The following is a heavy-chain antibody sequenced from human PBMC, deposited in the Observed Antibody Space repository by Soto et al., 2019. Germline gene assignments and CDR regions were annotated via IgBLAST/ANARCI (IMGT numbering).Heavy chain of an antibody. CDR1: AASLSGYY. D-gene: IGHD3-22*01. Sequence: RCLNCTVYAASLSGYYWSRIRQPPGKGLEWIGEINHSGSTNYNPSLKSRVTISVDTSKNQFSLKLSSVTAADTAVYYCARVRYYYDSSGYLYWGQG. J-gene: IGHJ1*01. V-gene: IGHV4-34*01. CDR3: ARVRYYYDSSGYLY. CDR2: INHSGST.